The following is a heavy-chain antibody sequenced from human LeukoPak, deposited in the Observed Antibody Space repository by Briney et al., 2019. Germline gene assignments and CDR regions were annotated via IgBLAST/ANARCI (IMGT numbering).Heavy chain of an antibody. CDR3: ARAPSEIGGYYPEYFRH. CDR1: GFTFSTYW. V-gene: IGHV3-74*01. CDR2: IKSDGST. D-gene: IGHD3-3*01. J-gene: IGHJ1*01. Sequence: PGGSLRLSCAASGFTFSTYWMHWVRQAPGKGLVWVSRIKSDGSTNYADSVKGRFTISRDNAKNTLSLQMNSLRPEDTGVYYCARAPSEIGGYYPEYFRHWGQGTLVTGSS.